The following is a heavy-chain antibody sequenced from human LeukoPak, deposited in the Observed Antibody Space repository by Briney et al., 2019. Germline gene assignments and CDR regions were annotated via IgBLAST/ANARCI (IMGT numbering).Heavy chain of an antibody. CDR3: AAGYSYGASTFDC. Sequence: ASVKVSCKASGYTFTSYAMHWVRQAPGQRLEWMGWINAGNGNTKYSQKFQGRVTITRDMSTSTAYMELSSLRSEDTAVYYCAAGYSYGASTFDCWGQGTLVTVSS. V-gene: IGHV1-3*01. CDR2: INAGNGNT. D-gene: IGHD5-18*01. CDR1: GYTFTSYA. J-gene: IGHJ4*02.